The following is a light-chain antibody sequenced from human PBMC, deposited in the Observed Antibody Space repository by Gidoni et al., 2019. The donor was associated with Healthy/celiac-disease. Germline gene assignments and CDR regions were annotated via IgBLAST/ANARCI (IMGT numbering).Light chain of an antibody. CDR1: QSISSY. Sequence: DSQMTQSPSSLSASVGDRVTITCRASQSISSYLNWYQQKPGKAPKLLIYAASSLQSGVPSRFSGSRSGTAFSLTISRLQPEAFSTYYFQPSYSTPPPFGCGTQVEIK. CDR3: QPSYSTPPP. V-gene: IGKV1-39*01. CDR2: AAS. J-gene: IGKJ4*01.